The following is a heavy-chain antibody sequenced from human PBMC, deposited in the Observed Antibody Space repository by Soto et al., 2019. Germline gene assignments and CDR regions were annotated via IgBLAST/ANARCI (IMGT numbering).Heavy chain of an antibody. D-gene: IGHD3-10*01. CDR3: ARDGSGSYSSFVDY. J-gene: IGHJ4*01. CDR1: GFTFSSYG. V-gene: IGHV3-30*03. Sequence: PGGSLRLSCAASGFTFSSYGMHWVRQAPGKGLKWVAVISYDGSNKYYADSVKGRFTISRDNSKNTLYLQMNSLRAEDTAVYYCARDGSGSYSSFVDYWGHGTLVTVSS. CDR2: ISYDGSNK.